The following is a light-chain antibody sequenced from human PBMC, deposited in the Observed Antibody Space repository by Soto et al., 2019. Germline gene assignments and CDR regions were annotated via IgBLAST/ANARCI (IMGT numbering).Light chain of an antibody. CDR2: GNN. CDR3: QSYDSSLSAVV. V-gene: IGLV1-40*01. Sequence: QSVLTQPPSVSGAPGQRVTISCTGSSSNSGAGYDVHWYKQLPGTAPKLLIYGNNNRPSGVPDRFSGSKSGTSASLAITGLQAEDEADYYCQSYDSSLSAVVFGGGTKSPS. J-gene: IGLJ2*01. CDR1: SSNSGAGYD.